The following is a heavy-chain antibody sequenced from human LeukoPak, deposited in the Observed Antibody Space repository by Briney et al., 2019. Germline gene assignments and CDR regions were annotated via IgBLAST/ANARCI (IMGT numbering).Heavy chain of an antibody. V-gene: IGHV3-23*01. J-gene: IGHJ4*02. D-gene: IGHD6-13*01. CDR3: AKWGIAAAGSTYFDY. CDR2: ISGSGGST. CDR1: GFTFSSYG. Sequence: GGTLRLSCAASGFTFSSYGMSWVRQAPGKGLEWVSAISGSGGSTYYADSVKGRFTISRDNSKNTLYLQMNGLRAEDTAVYYCAKWGIAAAGSTYFDYWGQGTLVTVSS.